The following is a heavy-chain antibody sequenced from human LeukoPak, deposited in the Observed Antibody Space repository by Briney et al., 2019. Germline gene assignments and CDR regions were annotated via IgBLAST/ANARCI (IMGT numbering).Heavy chain of an antibody. CDR2: IYYSGST. CDR3: ARDYNPTNF. J-gene: IGHJ4*02. D-gene: IGHD1-1*01. Sequence: SETLSLTCTASGDSISSYYWSWIRQPPGKGLEWIGHIYYSGSTSYNPSLKSRVSISVDTSKNQFSLKLSSVTAADTAVCYCARDYNPTNFWGQGTLVTVSS. CDR1: GDSISSYY. V-gene: IGHV4-59*01.